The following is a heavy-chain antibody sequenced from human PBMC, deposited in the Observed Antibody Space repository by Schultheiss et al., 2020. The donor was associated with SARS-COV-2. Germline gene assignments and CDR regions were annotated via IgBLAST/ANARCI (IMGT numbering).Heavy chain of an antibody. D-gene: IGHD2-2*01. V-gene: IGHV3-23*01. CDR3: ARDLVGYCSSTSCYSEYYYYYMDV. Sequence: GGSLRLSCAASGFTFSSYAMSWVRQAPGKGLEWVSAISGSGGSTYYADSVKGRFTISRDNAKNSLYLQMNSLRAEDTAVYYCARDLVGYCSSTSCYSEYYYYYMDVWGKGTTVTVSS. J-gene: IGHJ6*03. CDR2: ISGSGGST. CDR1: GFTFSSYA.